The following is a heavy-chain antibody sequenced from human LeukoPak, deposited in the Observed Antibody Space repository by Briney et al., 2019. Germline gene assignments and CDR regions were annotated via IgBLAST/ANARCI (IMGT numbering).Heavy chain of an antibody. J-gene: IGHJ4*02. CDR2: ISYDGSNK. CDR3: AKEGSRWLQFDY. V-gene: IGHV3-30*18. Sequence: GGSLRLSCAASGFTFSSYGMHWVRQAPGKVLEWVAVISYDGSNKYYADSVKGRFTISRDNSKNTLYLQMNSLGAEDTAVYYCAKEGSRWLQFDYWGQGTLVTVSS. CDR1: GFTFSSYG. D-gene: IGHD5-24*01.